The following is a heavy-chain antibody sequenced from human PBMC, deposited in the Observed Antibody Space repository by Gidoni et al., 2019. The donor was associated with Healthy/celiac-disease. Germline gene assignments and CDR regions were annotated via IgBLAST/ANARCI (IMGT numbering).Heavy chain of an antibody. D-gene: IGHD3-3*01. V-gene: IGHV3-23*01. Sequence: EVQLLESGGGLVQPGGSLRLSCAASGFTFSSYAMSWVRQAPGKGLEWVSAISGSGGSTYYADSVKGRFTISRDNSRNTLYLQMNSLRAEDTAVYYCATSGTSYDFWSGRDAFDIWGQGTMVTVSS. CDR1: GFTFSSYA. CDR3: ATSGTSYDFWSGRDAFDI. J-gene: IGHJ3*02. CDR2: ISGSGGST.